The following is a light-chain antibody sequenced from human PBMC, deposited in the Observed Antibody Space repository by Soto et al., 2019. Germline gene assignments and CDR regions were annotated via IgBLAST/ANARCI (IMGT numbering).Light chain of an antibody. CDR2: AAS. Sequence: DVQLTQSPSPLSASVGDRVSISCRASRAITNHLNWYQQKPGKAPILLVYAASTLETGVPSRFSGSGSGTDFTLTIDSLQREDVATYFCQQNYITHLTFGGGTKV. J-gene: IGKJ4*01. CDR1: RAITNH. CDR3: QQNYITHLT. V-gene: IGKV1-39*01.